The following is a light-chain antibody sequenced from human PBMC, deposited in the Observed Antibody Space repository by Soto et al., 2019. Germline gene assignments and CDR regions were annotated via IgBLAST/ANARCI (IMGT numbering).Light chain of an antibody. CDR1: QVISTS. CDR2: AAS. V-gene: IGKV1-9*01. CDR3: QGLFVAAIT. J-gene: IGKJ5*01. Sequence: FLSPSIGKSVTITCRASQVISTSLAWYQVKPGKAPKLLIYAASTLVSGVQSRFSTTVSGTEFSLTISSLQPEDFATCYCQGLFVAAITSDERRRR.